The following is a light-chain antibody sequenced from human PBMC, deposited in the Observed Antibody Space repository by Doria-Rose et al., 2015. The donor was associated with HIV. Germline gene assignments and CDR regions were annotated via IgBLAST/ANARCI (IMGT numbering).Light chain of an antibody. Sequence: IRVTQSPESLGMSLGERATLNCKSNQSLLYTSKNYLAWYQQKPGQPPKLLIYWASTRQSGVPARFSGSGSGTDFTLTISSLGAEDVAVYYCQQYYDTPSFGPGATVDIK. V-gene: IGKV4-1*01. CDR1: QSLLYTSKNY. CDR3: QQYYDTPS. CDR2: WAS. J-gene: IGKJ3*01.